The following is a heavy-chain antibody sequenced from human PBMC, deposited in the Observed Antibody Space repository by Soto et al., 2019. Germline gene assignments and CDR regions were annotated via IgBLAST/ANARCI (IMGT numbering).Heavy chain of an antibody. V-gene: IGHV1-69*06. CDR2: IIPLSGTP. J-gene: IGHJ5*02. CDR3: TRGIQLWS. D-gene: IGHD5-18*01. Sequence: QVQLVQSAAEVKKPGSSVKVSCKASGGTFSNYALTWVRQAPGQGLEWMGGIIPLSGTPNYAQKFQGRVTITADKSTTTVYMELSSLRSEDTAVYYCTRGIQLWSWGQGTLVTVSS. CDR1: GGTFSNYA.